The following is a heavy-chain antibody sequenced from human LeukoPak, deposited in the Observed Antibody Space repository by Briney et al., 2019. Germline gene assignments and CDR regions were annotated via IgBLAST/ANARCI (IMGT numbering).Heavy chain of an antibody. CDR1: GYTFTSYD. D-gene: IGHD2-2*01. CDR2: MNPNSGNT. J-gene: IGHJ4*02. Sequence: ASVKVSCKASGYTFTSYDINWVRQATGQGLEWMGWMNPNSGNTGYAQKFQGRVTMTTDTSTSTAYMELRSLRSDDTAVYYCARDQDCSSTSCVFDYWGQGTLVTVSS. V-gene: IGHV1-8*01. CDR3: ARDQDCSSTSCVFDY.